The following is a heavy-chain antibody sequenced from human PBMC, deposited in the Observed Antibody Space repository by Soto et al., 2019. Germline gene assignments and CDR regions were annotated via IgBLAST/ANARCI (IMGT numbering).Heavy chain of an antibody. J-gene: IGHJ4*02. Sequence: PSETLSLTGAVAGASISGRYYYCAWLRQSPGKGPEWVGSVFDPGFTAYIPSLESRVSVSVDTSKSQLSLKLSAVTAADTAVYYCATSQKGYNWNYFDHWGQGALVTVSS. V-gene: IGHV4-39*01. D-gene: IGHD1-20*01. CDR2: VFDPGFT. CDR3: ATSQKGYNWNYFDH. CDR1: GASISGRYYY.